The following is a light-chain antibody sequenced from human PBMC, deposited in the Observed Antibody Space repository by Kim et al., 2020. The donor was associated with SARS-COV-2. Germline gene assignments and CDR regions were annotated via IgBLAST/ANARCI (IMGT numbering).Light chain of an antibody. Sequence: EIVLTQSPVTVSLSPGDRASLSCRASHSVSSIYLAWYQQKPGQAPRLLIYGASSRATGIPDRFSGSGSRTDFTLTISRLEPEDVAVYYCQQYGSSPLTFGGGTKVDIK. CDR1: HSVSSIY. J-gene: IGKJ4*01. CDR2: GAS. CDR3: QQYGSSPLT. V-gene: IGKV3-20*01.